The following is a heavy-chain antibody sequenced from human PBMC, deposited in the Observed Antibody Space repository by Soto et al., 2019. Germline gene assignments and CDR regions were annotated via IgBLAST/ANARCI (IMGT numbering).Heavy chain of an antibody. CDR1: GGSVSSGSYY. Sequence: SETLSLTCTVSGGSVSSGSYYWSWIRQPPGKGLEWIGYIYYSGSTNYNPSLKSRFTISVDTSKNQFSLKLSSVTAADTAVYYCATGGRGELSYYYYYYGMDVWGQGTTVTVSS. CDR3: ATGGRGELSYYYYYYGMDV. D-gene: IGHD3-10*01. J-gene: IGHJ6*02. CDR2: IYYSGST. V-gene: IGHV4-61*01.